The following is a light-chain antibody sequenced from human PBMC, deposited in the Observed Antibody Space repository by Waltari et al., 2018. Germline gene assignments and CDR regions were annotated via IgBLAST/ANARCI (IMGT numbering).Light chain of an antibody. J-gene: IGLJ1*01. Sequence: QSALTQPASVSGSPGQSLTLSCTGTSSDVWGYNLVSWYQQHPGKAPKFIIYEGSKRPSGVSTRFSGSKSGNTASLTISGLQAEDEADYYCCSYAGSRTFVFGTGTKVTVL. CDR2: EGS. CDR3: CSYAGSRTFV. CDR1: SSDVWGYNL. V-gene: IGLV2-23*01.